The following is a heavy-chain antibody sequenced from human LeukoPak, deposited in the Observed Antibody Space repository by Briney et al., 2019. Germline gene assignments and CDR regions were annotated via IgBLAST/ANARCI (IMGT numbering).Heavy chain of an antibody. CDR2: ISYDGKSK. D-gene: IGHD5-24*01. V-gene: IGHV3-30*03. CDR3: ARSGKRDGYTKCDFDY. J-gene: IGHJ4*01. Sequence: GGSLRPSCAASGFTFSTYDIHWVRQAPSKGLEWVAVISYDGKSKYYADSVKGRFTISRDNSKNTLYLQMDSLRAEDTAVYYCARSGKRDGYTKCDFDYWGHGTLVTVSS. CDR1: GFTFSTYD.